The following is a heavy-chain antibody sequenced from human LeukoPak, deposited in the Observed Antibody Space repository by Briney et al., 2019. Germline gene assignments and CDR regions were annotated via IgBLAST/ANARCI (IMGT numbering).Heavy chain of an antibody. Sequence: PSETLSLTCTVSGDSISSYYWSWIRQSAGKGLEWIGRIYSSGSTDYNPSLKSRVTMSVDTSRNRFSLKLTSVTAADTAVYYCAKGPLVAGTRSLDYWGQGILVTVSS. CDR2: IYSSGST. CDR3: AKGPLVAGTRSLDY. D-gene: IGHD6-19*01. CDR1: GDSISSYY. V-gene: IGHV4-4*07. J-gene: IGHJ4*02.